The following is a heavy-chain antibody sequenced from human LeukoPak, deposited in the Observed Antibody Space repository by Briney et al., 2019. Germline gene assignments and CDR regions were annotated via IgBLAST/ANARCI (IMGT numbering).Heavy chain of an antibody. J-gene: IGHJ4*02. D-gene: IGHD1-26*01. V-gene: IGHV1-69*05. CDR3: ARDAPVVPWELPTYFDY. CDR2: IIPIFGTA. Sequence: SVKVSCKASGGTFSSYAISWVRQAPGQGLEWMGGIIPIFGTANYAQKFQGRVTITTDESTSTAYMELRSLRSEDTAVYYCARDAPVVPWELPTYFDYWGQGTLVTVSS. CDR1: GGTFSSYA.